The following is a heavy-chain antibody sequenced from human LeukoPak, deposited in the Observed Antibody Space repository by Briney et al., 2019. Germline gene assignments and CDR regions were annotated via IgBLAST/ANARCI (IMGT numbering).Heavy chain of an antibody. D-gene: IGHD1-26*01. CDR3: ARDSGSYYNFDY. V-gene: IGHV1-46*01. CDR2: INASGGST. J-gene: IGHJ4*02. CDR1: GYTFTSYY. Sequence: ASVKVSCKASGYTFTSYYMHWVRQAPGQGLEWMGIINASGGSTSYAQKFPGRVTMTRDTSTSTVYMELSSLRSEDTAVYYCARDSGSYYNFDYWGQGTLVTVSS.